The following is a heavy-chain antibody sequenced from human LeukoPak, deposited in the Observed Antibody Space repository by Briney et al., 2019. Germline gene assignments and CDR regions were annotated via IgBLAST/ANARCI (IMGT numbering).Heavy chain of an antibody. D-gene: IGHD2-2*01. CDR2: ISGGGESTT. Sequence: GGSLRLSCAASGFTLNKYAMAWVRQAPGKGLEWVSAISGGGESTTWYADSVRGRFTISRDSSKNTLYLQMNSLRAEDTAIYYCAKDRCSIANCMYGMDVWGQGTTVTVSS. CDR3: AKDRCSIANCMYGMDV. V-gene: IGHV3-23*01. J-gene: IGHJ6*02. CDR1: GFTLNKYA.